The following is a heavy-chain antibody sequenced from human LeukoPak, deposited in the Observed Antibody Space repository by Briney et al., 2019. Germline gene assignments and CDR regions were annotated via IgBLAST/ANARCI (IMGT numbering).Heavy chain of an antibody. J-gene: IGHJ4*02. Sequence: PGGSLRLSCAASGFTLSSYWLHWVRQAPGKGLVWVSRISDADGSITDYADSVRGLFTISRDTAKNTLYLEMNSLGAEDTAVYYCARDLSGYSDYWGPGTLVTVSS. CDR1: GFTLSSYW. D-gene: IGHD2-15*01. V-gene: IGHV3-74*01. CDR2: ISDADGSIT. CDR3: ARDLSGYSDY.